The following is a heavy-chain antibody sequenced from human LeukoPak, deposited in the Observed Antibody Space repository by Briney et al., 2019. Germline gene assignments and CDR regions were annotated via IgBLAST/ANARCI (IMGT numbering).Heavy chain of an antibody. Sequence: SETLSLTCAVYGGSFSGCYWSWIRQPPGKGLEWIGEINHSGSTNYNPSLKSRVTISVDTSKNQFSPKLSSVTAADTAVYYCARSEGSAGAFDIWGQGTMVTVSS. J-gene: IGHJ3*02. CDR3: ARSEGSAGAFDI. V-gene: IGHV4-34*01. CDR2: INHSGST. D-gene: IGHD2-15*01. CDR1: GGSFSGCY.